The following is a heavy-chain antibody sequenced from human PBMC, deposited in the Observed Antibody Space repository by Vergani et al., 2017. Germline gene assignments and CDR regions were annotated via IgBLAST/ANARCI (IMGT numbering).Heavy chain of an antibody. V-gene: IGHV4-59*01. CDR3: ARQRPGSGWSPGDFDD. CDR2: MYHSGST. D-gene: IGHD6-19*01. Sequence: QVRLQESGPGLVKPSETLSLTFSVSGGSMSGYYWSWIRQPPGKELEWIGYMYHSGSTNYNPSLETRVTISGDTSKNQFSLKLNSVTAADTAVYYCARQRPGSGWSPGDFDDWGQGILVTVSS. J-gene: IGHJ4*02. CDR1: GGSMSGYY.